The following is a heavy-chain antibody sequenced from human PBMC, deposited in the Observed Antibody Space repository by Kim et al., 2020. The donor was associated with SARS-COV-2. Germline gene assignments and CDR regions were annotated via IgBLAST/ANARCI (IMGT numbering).Heavy chain of an antibody. CDR2: IRPDTGNP. CDR1: GYNFNYYA. Sequence: ASVKVSCKASGYNFNYYAINWVRQAPGQGLEWMGYIRPDTGNPTYAHDFTGRFVFSLDISVRTSYLQISNLMAEDTAIYYCARGMGLVVGDTTGANWGQGTLHTVSS. D-gene: IGHD1-26*01. V-gene: IGHV7-4-1*02. J-gene: IGHJ4*02. CDR3: ARGMGLVVGDTTGAN.